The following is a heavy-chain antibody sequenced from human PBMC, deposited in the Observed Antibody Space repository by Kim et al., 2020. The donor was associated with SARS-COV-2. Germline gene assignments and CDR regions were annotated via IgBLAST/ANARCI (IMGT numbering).Heavy chain of an antibody. Sequence: GGSLRLSCAASGFTFSSYAMSWVRQAPGKGLEWVSAISGSGGSTYYADSVKGRFTISRDNSKNTLYLQMNSLRAEDTAVYYCAKGVGSADFWSGGIERFDYWGQGTLVTVSS. J-gene: IGHJ4*02. CDR2: ISGSGGST. CDR1: GFTFSSYA. V-gene: IGHV3-23*01. CDR3: AKGVGSADFWSGGIERFDY. D-gene: IGHD3-3*01.